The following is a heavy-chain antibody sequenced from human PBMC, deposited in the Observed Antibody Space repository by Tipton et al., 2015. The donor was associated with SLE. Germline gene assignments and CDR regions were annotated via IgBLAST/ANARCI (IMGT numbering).Heavy chain of an antibody. J-gene: IGHJ4*02. D-gene: IGHD2-2*02. Sequence: GSLRLSCAASGFTFSSYGMHWVRQAPGKGLEWVAFIRYDGSNKYYADSVKGRFTISRDNSKNTLYLQMNSLRAEDTAVYYCAKDRGRGIVVVPAAIVFDYWGQGTLVTVSS. CDR1: GFTFSSYG. CDR2: IRYDGSNK. V-gene: IGHV3-30*02. CDR3: AKDRGRGIVVVPAAIVFDY.